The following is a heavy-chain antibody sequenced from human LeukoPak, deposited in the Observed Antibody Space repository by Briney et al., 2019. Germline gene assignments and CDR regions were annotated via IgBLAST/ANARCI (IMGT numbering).Heavy chain of an antibody. J-gene: IGHJ5*02. CDR2: IYPSGTT. CDR1: GYSMSTGYF. Sequence: KPSETLSLTCAVSGYSMSTGYFLGWVRQPPGEGLGWIGSIYPSGTTYYNPSLKSRVTISVDTSKNQFSLKLTSVTAADTAVYYCARSGSDYYDSSGYYNWFDPWGQGTLVTVSS. CDR3: ARSGSDYYDSSGYYNWFDP. D-gene: IGHD3-22*01. V-gene: IGHV4-38-2*01.